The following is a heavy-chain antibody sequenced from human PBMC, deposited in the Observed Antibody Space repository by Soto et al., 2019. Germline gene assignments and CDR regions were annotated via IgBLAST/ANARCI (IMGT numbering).Heavy chain of an antibody. CDR3: ARDAAAGLNDC. Sequence: QVQLVQSGAEVKKPGASVKVSCKASGYTFTNYGISWVRQAPGQGLESRGWINAYNGNTKSAQKLQGRVTLTTDTSTRTAYMELRSVRSDDTAVYYGARDAAAGLNDCWGQGTLVTVSS. CDR2: INAYNGNT. V-gene: IGHV1-18*01. D-gene: IGHD6-13*01. J-gene: IGHJ4*02. CDR1: GYTFTNYG.